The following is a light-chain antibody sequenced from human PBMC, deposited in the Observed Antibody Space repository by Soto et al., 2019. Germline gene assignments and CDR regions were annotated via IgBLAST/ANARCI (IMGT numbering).Light chain of an antibody. CDR1: QSVNSN. Sequence: EIEMTQSPATLSVSPGERATLSCRASQSVNSNLAWYQQKPGHSPRLLIYGASTRVTGIPARFSGSGSGTEFTLTISSLQSEDFAIYYCQQHNSWPPVFGQGTKLEIK. J-gene: IGKJ2*01. CDR3: QQHNSWPPV. CDR2: GAS. V-gene: IGKV3-15*01.